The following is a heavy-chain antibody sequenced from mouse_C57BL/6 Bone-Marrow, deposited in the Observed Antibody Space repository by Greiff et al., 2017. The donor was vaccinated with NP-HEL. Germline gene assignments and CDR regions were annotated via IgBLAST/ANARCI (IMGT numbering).Heavy chain of an antibody. CDR3: AAYYSNYGRFAY. D-gene: IGHD2-5*01. J-gene: IGHJ3*01. CDR1: GYTFTSYW. V-gene: IGHV1-55*01. Sequence: QVQLQQPGAELVKPGASVKMSCKASGYTFTSYWIPWVKQRPGQGLEWIGDIYPGSGSTNYNAKFKSKATLTVDTSSSTAYMQLSSLTSEDSAVYYCAAYYSNYGRFAYWGQGTLVTVSA. CDR2: IYPGSGST.